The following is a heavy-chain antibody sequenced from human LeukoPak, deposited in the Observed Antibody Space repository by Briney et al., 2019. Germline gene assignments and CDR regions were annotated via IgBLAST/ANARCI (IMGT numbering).Heavy chain of an antibody. D-gene: IGHD5-18*01. J-gene: IGHJ3*02. CDR3: ARGGYTYGFDAFDI. Sequence: SETLSLTCTVSGGSISSYYWSWIRQPPGKGLEWIGYKYYSGRTNYNPSLRSRVTISVDTSKNQFSLKLSSVTAADTAVYYCARGGYTYGFDAFDIWGQGTMVTVSS. CDR2: KYYSGRT. V-gene: IGHV4-59*01. CDR1: GGSISSYY.